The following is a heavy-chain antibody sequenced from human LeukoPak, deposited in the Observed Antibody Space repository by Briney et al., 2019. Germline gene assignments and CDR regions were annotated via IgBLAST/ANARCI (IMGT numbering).Heavy chain of an antibody. D-gene: IGHD1-14*01. CDR2: INPNSGGT. Sequence: PGASVKVSCKASGYTITNNYMHWVRQAPGQGLEWMGWINPNSGGTNYAQKFQGRVTMTRDTSISTAYMELSRLRSDDTAVYYCAREDRDAFDIWGQGTMVTVSS. CDR3: AREDRDAFDI. CDR1: GYTITNNY. J-gene: IGHJ3*02. V-gene: IGHV1-2*02.